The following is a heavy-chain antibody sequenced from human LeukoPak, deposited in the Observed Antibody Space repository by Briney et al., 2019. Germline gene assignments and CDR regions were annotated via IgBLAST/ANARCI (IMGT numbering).Heavy chain of an antibody. J-gene: IGHJ4*02. Sequence: GGSLRLSCAASGFTFSGCGMHWVRQAPGKGLEWVAFIWYDGRDKYYADSVKGRFTISRDNSKNTLYLQMNSLRAEDTAIYYCAKDPYSYGSYFDYWGKGTLVTASS. CDR1: GFTFSGCG. CDR2: IWYDGRDK. D-gene: IGHD5-18*01. V-gene: IGHV3-30*02. CDR3: AKDPYSYGSYFDY.